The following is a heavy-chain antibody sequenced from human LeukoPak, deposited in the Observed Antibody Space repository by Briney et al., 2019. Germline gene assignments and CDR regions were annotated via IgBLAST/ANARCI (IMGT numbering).Heavy chain of an antibody. D-gene: IGHD6-19*01. Sequence: ASVKVSCKASGYTFTSYDINWVRQATGQGLEWMGWMNPNSGNTGYAQKFQGRVTITRNTSISTAYMELSSLRSEDTAVYYCARDALGAFIAVAGYYFDYWGQGTLVTVSS. CDR2: MNPNSGNT. CDR1: GYTFTSYD. CDR3: ARDALGAFIAVAGYYFDY. V-gene: IGHV1-8*03. J-gene: IGHJ4*02.